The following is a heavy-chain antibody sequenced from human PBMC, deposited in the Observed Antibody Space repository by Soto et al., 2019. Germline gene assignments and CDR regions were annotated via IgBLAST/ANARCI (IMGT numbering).Heavy chain of an antibody. D-gene: IGHD2-21*01. CDR2: IRNKAKSYTK. CDR3: VYCGGSAFDC. V-gene: IGHV3-72*01. CDR1: GFTFSAHY. Sequence: EVQLVESGGDLVQPGGSLRLSCAASGFTFSAHYMDWVRQAPGKGLEWVGLIRNKAKSYTKEYAASGRGRFTIPRDDSKNSVYLQMTSLKTEDTAVYYCVYCGGSAFDCWGQGTLVTVS. J-gene: IGHJ4*02.